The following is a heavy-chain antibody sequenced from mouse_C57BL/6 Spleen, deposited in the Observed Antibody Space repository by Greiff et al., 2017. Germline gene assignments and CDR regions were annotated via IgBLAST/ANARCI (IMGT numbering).Heavy chain of an antibody. V-gene: IGHV1-50*01. CDR1: GYTFTSYW. CDR2: IDPSDSYT. CDR3: ARGPMVTTGVYYAMDY. J-gene: IGHJ4*01. Sequence: QVQLKQPGAELVKPGASVKLSCKASGYTFTSYWMQWVKQRPGQGLEWIGEIDPSDSYTNYNQKFKGKATLTVDTSSSTAYMQLSSLTSEDSAVYYCARGPMVTTGVYYAMDYWGQGTSVTVSS. D-gene: IGHD2-2*01.